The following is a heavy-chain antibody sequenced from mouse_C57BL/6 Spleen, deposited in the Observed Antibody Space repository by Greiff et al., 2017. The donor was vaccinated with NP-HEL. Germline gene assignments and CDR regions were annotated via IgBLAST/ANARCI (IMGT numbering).Heavy chain of an antibody. CDR2: ISYDGSN. V-gene: IGHV3-6*01. D-gene: IGHD3-2*01. CDR3: ARLDSLDAMDY. CDR1: GYSITSGYY. Sequence: VQLKESGPGLVKPSQSLSLTCSVTGYSITSGYYWNWIRQFPGNKLEWMGYISYDGSNNYNPSLKNRISITRDTSKNQFFLKLNSVTTEDTATYYCARLDSLDAMDYWGQGTSVTVSS. J-gene: IGHJ4*01.